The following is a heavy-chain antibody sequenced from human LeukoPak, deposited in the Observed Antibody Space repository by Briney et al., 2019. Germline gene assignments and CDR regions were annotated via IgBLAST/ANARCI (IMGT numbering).Heavy chain of an antibody. CDR1: GFTFSSYA. CDR3: AEDYGVRGVLYYYYYGMDV. D-gene: IGHD3-10*01. CDR2: ISGSGGST. Sequence: GGSLRLSCAASGFTFSSYAMSWVRQAPGKGLEWVSAISGSGGSTYYADSVKGRFTISRDNSKNTLYLQMNSLRAEDTAVYYCAEDYGVRGVLYYYYYGMDVWGQGTTVTVSS. V-gene: IGHV3-23*01. J-gene: IGHJ6*02.